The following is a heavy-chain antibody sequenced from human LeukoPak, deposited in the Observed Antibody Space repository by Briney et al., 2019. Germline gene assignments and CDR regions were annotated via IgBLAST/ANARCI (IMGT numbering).Heavy chain of an antibody. Sequence: GGSLRLSCAASGFTFSSYAMSWVRQAPGKGLEWVSAISGSGGSTYYADSVKGRFTISRDNSKNTLYLQMNSLRAEDTAVYYCAKQRTVPAPANIKLMVPGPFDPWGQGTLVTVSS. CDR1: GFTFSSYA. J-gene: IGHJ5*02. V-gene: IGHV3-23*01. D-gene: IGHD2-2*01. CDR2: ISGSGGST. CDR3: AKQRTVPAPANIKLMVPGPFDP.